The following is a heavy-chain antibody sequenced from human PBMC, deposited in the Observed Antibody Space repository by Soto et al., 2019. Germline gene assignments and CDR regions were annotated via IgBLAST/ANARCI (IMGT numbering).Heavy chain of an antibody. Sequence: QVQLVESGGGVVQPGRSLRLSCAASGFTFSSYAMHWVRQAPGKGLEWVAIISYDGSNKYYADSVKGRFTISRDNSKNTLYLQMKSLRAEYTAVYYCAREVAGTTLYYYYGMDVWGQGTTVTVSS. D-gene: IGHD1-7*01. J-gene: IGHJ6*02. CDR2: ISYDGSNK. CDR3: AREVAGTTLYYYYGMDV. V-gene: IGHV3-30-3*01. CDR1: GFTFSSYA.